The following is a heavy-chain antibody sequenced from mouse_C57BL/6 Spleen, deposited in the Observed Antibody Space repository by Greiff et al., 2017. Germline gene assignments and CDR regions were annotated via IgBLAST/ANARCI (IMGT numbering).Heavy chain of an antibody. CDR1: GYAFSSSW. CDR3: AREGYYCGSLYYFDY. CDR2: IYPGDGDT. V-gene: IGHV1-82*01. J-gene: IGHJ2*01. D-gene: IGHD1-1*01. Sequence: VQLQQSGPELVKPGASVKISCKASGYAFSSSWMNWVKQRPGKGLEWIGRIYPGDGDTNYNGKFKGKATLTADKSSSTAYMQLSSLTSEDSAVYFCAREGYYCGSLYYFDYWSQGTTLTVSS.